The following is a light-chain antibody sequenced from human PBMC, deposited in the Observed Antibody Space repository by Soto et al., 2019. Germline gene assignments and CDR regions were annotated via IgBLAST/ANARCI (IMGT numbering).Light chain of an antibody. CDR2: GAS. Sequence: EIVLTQSPGTLSLSPGERATLSCRASQSVSSSYLAWYQQKPGQAPRLLIYGASSRATGIPDRFSGSGSGTDFTLTISRLEPEDFAVYYCQQHGSPWTCGQGTNVDIK. CDR1: QSVSSSY. V-gene: IGKV3-20*01. J-gene: IGKJ1*01. CDR3: QQHGSPWT.